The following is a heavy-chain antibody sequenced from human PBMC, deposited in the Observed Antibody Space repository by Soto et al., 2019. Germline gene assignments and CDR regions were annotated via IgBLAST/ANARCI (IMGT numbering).Heavy chain of an antibody. CDR3: ARLGGDYHDMDV. J-gene: IGHJ6*03. V-gene: IGHV4-59*08. D-gene: IGHD2-21*01. CDR2: IYYSGIT. CDR1: GGSISSYY. Sequence: QVQLQESGPGLVKPSETLSLTCTVYGGSISSYYWTWIRQPPGKGLEWIGYIYYSGITNYNPSLKSRVTISVAKSKTQFSLTLSSVAASDTAVYFCARLGGDYHDMDVWGKGTTVTVSS.